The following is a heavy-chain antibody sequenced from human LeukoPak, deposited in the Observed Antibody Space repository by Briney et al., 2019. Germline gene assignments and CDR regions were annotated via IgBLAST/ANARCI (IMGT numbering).Heavy chain of an antibody. Sequence: LAGGSLRLSCAASGFSFSSYGMSWVRQAPGKGLEWVSAISGGGGSTYYADSVKGRFTISRDNSKNSLYLQMNSLRAEDTAVYYCARSSGWYVRYFDYWGQGTLVTVSS. CDR3: ARSSGWYVRYFDY. D-gene: IGHD6-19*01. CDR2: ISGGGGST. J-gene: IGHJ4*02. V-gene: IGHV3-23*01. CDR1: GFSFSSYG.